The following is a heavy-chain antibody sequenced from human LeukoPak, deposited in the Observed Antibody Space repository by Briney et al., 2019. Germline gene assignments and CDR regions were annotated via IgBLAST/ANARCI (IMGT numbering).Heavy chain of an antibody. CDR2: ISSSSSYT. CDR1: GFTFSDYY. V-gene: IGHV3-11*06. Sequence: PGGSLRLSCAASGFTFSDYYMSWIRQAPGKGLEVVSYISSSSSYTNYADSVKGRFTISRDNAKNSLYLQMNSLRAEDTAVYYCASTYDASYYGMDVWGKGTTVTVSS. J-gene: IGHJ6*04. D-gene: IGHD5-12*01. CDR3: ASTYDASYYGMDV.